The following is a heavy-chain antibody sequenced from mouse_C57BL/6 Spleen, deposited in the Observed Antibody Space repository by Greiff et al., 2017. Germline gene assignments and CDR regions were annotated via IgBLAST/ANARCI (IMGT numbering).Heavy chain of an antibody. Sequence: VQLQQSGPELVKPGASVKISCKASGYAFSSSWMNWVKQRPGKGLEWIGRIYPGDGDTNYNGKFKGKATLTADKSSSTAYMQLSSLTSEDSEVYFCARGSTAQATHFDYWGQGTTLTVSS. D-gene: IGHD3-2*02. CDR3: ARGSTAQATHFDY. J-gene: IGHJ2*01. CDR1: GYAFSSSW. V-gene: IGHV1-82*01. CDR2: IYPGDGDT.